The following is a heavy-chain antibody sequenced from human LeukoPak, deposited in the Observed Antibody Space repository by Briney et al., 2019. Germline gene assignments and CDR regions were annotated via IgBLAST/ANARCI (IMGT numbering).Heavy chain of an antibody. CDR1: GYTFTSYA. CDR2: INTNTGNP. Sequence: AASVKVSCKASGYTFTSYAMNWVRQAPGQGLEWMGWINTNTGNPTYAHGFTGRFVFSLDTSVSTAYLQISSLKAEDTAMYYCARGIGSGSYHPYNWFDPWGQGTLVTVSS. CDR3: ARGIGSGSYHPYNWFDP. J-gene: IGHJ5*02. V-gene: IGHV7-4-1*02. D-gene: IGHD3-10*01.